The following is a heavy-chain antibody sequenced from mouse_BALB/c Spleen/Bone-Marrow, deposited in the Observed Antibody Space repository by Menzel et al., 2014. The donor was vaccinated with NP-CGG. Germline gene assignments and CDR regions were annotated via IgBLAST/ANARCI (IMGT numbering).Heavy chain of an antibody. CDR2: IYPGNVNT. CDR1: GYTFTSYY. Sequence: QVQLKQSGPELVKPGASVRISCKASGYTFTSYYIHWVKQRPGQGLEWIGWIYPGNVNTKYNEKFKGKATLTADKSSSTAYMQLSSLTSEDSAVYFCTRGGDYDWFAYWGQGTLVTVSA. V-gene: IGHV1S56*01. J-gene: IGHJ3*01. D-gene: IGHD2-4*01. CDR3: TRGGDYDWFAY.